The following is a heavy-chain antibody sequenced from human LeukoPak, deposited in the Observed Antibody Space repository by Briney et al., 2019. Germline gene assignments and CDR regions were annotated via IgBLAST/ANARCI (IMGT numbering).Heavy chain of an antibody. CDR2: IYSGGST. Sequence: PGGSLRLSCAASGFTVSSNYMSWVRQAPGKGLEWVSVIYSGGSTYYADSVKGRFTISRDNSKNTLCLQMNSLRAEDTAVYYCAKVGGIHYDILTGYYTERDYYGMDVWGQGTPVTVSS. D-gene: IGHD3-9*01. CDR1: GFTVSSNY. CDR3: AKVGGIHYDILTGYYTERDYYGMDV. V-gene: IGHV3-66*01. J-gene: IGHJ6*02.